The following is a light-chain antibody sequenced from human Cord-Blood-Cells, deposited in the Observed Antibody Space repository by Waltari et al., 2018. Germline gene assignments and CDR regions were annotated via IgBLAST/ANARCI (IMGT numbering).Light chain of an antibody. CDR1: QSVSSN. CDR2: GAS. Sequence: EIVMTQSPATLSVSPGERATPSCRASQSVSSNLAWYQQKPGQAPRLLIYGASTRATGIPARFSGSGSGTEFTLTISSLQSEDFAVYYCQQYNNGPFTFGPGTKVDIK. CDR3: QQYNNGPFT. J-gene: IGKJ3*01. V-gene: IGKV3-15*01.